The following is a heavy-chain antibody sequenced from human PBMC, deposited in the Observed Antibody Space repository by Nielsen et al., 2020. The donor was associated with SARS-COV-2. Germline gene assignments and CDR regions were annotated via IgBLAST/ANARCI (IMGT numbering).Heavy chain of an antibody. V-gene: IGHV3-11*05. J-gene: IGHJ6*02. CDR1: GFTFSDYY. Sequence: GESLKISCAASGFTFSDYYMSWIRQAPGKGLEWVSYISSSSSYTNYADSVKGRFTISRDNAKNSLYLQMNSLRAEDTAVYYCARDLGSSYDMDVWGQGTTVTVSS. D-gene: IGHD2-2*01. CDR3: ARDLGSSYDMDV. CDR2: ISSSSSYT.